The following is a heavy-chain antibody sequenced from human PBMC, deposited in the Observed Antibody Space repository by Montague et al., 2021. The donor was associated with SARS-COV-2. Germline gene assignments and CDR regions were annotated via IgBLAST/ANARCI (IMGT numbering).Heavy chain of an antibody. Sequence: SLRLSCAASGFTFSSYGMHWVRQAPGKGLEWVAVIWYDGSNKYYADSVKGRFTISRDNSKNTLYLQMNGLRAEDTAVYYCAREGVVGVATGIDYWGQGTLVTVSS. J-gene: IGHJ4*02. CDR2: IWYDGSNK. V-gene: IGHV3-33*01. D-gene: IGHD5-12*01. CDR3: AREGVVGVATGIDY. CDR1: GFTFSSYG.